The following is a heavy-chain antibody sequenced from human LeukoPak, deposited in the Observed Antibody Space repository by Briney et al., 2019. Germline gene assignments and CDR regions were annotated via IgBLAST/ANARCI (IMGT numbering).Heavy chain of an antibody. V-gene: IGHV3-NL1*01. CDR3: ARAPTIAVVDY. CDR2: IYSGGST. Sequence: PGGSLRLSCAASGFTFSSYGIHWVRQAPGKGLEWVSVIYSGGSTYYADSVKGRFTISRDNAKNSLYLQMNSLRAEDTAVYYCARAPTIAVVDYWGQGTLVTVSS. CDR1: GFTFSSYG. J-gene: IGHJ4*02. D-gene: IGHD6-19*01.